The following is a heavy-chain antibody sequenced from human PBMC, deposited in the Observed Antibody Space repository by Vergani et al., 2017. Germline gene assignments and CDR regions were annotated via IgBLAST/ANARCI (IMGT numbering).Heavy chain of an antibody. Sequence: EVRLVESGGGLVQPGGSLRLSCATSGFIFSNYWMNWVRQAPGKGLEWVANIKQDGSGEYYVDSVKGRFTVSRDNAKNLLYLQMNSLRAEDTAVYYCASERYDYWGQGTLVTVSS. CDR1: GFIFSNYW. CDR3: ASERYDY. V-gene: IGHV3-7*01. J-gene: IGHJ4*02. CDR2: IKQDGSGE.